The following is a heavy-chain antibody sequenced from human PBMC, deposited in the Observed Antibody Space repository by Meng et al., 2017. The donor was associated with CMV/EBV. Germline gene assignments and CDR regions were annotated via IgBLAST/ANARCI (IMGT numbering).Heavy chain of an antibody. D-gene: IGHD2-2*01. V-gene: IGHV1-69*02. CDR1: GYTFTGYY. Sequence: SVKVSCKASGYTFTGYYMHWVRQAPGQGLEWMGRIIPILGIANYAQKFQGRVTITADKSTSTAYMELSSLRSEDTAVYYCARFARSTSHYWYFDLWGRGTLVTAPQ. J-gene: IGHJ2*01. CDR2: IIPILGIA. CDR3: ARFARSTSHYWYFDL.